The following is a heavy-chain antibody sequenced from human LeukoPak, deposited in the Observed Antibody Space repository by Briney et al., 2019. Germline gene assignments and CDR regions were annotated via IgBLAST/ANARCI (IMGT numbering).Heavy chain of an antibody. V-gene: IGHV3-21*01. Sequence: GGSLRLSCAASGFTFSSYSMNWVRQAPGKGLEWVSSISSSSSYIYYADSVKGRFTISRDNAKDSLYLQMNSLRAEDTGVYYCARDLRSSGLDYWGQGTLVTVSS. CDR2: ISSSSSYI. CDR3: ARDLRSSGLDY. CDR1: GFTFSSYS. J-gene: IGHJ4*02. D-gene: IGHD3-22*01.